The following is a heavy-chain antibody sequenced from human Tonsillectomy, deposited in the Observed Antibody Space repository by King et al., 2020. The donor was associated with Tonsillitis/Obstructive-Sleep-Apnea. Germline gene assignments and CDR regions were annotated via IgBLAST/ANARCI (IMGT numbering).Heavy chain of an antibody. CDR2: IKQDGSEK. D-gene: IGHD3-16*01. Sequence: VQLVESGGGLVQPGGSLRLSCAASGFTFSSYSMSWVRQAPGKGLEWVASIKQDGSEKNYVDSVKGRFTISRDNAKNSLYLRMNSLRAEDTAVYYCANLIWGEDAFDIWGQGTMVTVSS. J-gene: IGHJ3*02. CDR1: GFTFSSYS. CDR3: ANLIWGEDAFDI. V-gene: IGHV3-7*01.